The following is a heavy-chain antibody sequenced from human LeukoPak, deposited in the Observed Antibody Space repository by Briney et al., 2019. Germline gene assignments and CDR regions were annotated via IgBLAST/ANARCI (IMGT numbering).Heavy chain of an antibody. D-gene: IGHD1-1*01. J-gene: IGHJ3*02. V-gene: IGHV1-69*13. Sequence: VASVKVSCKASGGTFSSYAISWVRQAPGQGLEWMGGIIPIFGTANYAQKFQGRVTITADESTSTAYMELSSLRSEDTAVYYCARDPHVQLNAFDIWGRGTMVTVSS. CDR2: IIPIFGTA. CDR1: GGTFSSYA. CDR3: ARDPHVQLNAFDI.